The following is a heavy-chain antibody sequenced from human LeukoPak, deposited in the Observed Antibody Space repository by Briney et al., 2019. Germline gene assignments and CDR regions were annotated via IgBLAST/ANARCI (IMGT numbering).Heavy chain of an antibody. V-gene: IGHV3-53*01. CDR3: ARRYCGGDCYSTLLYYFDY. J-gene: IGHJ4*02. CDR2: IYGGGNT. Sequence: GGSLRLSCAASRFTVSNNYMSWVRQAPGKGLEWVSVIYGGGNTYYADSVKGRFTISRDNFKNTVYLQMNSLRAEDTAVYYCARRYCGGDCYSTLLYYFDYWGQGTLVTVSS. D-gene: IGHD2-21*02. CDR1: RFTVSNNY.